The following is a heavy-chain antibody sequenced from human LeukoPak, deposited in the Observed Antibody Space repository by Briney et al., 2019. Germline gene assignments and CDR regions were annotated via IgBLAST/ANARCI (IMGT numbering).Heavy chain of an antibody. CDR3: ARGGQLWPINLFDY. CDR1: GFTFSSYE. Sequence: GRSLRLSCAASGFTFSSYEMNWVRQAPGKGLEWVSYISSSGSTIYYADSVKGRFTISRDNAKNSLYLQVNSLKAEDTALYYCARGGQLWPINLFDYWGQGTLVTVSS. V-gene: IGHV3-48*03. D-gene: IGHD6-6*01. J-gene: IGHJ4*02. CDR2: ISSSGSTI.